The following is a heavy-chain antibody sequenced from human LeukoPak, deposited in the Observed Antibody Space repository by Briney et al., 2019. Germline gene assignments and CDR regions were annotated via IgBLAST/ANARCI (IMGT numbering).Heavy chain of an antibody. CDR3: ARVDLSYYYDSSGYYGAYFDY. D-gene: IGHD3-22*01. CDR2: INPNSGGT. CDR1: GYTFTGYY. J-gene: IGHJ4*02. Sequence: ASVKVSCKASGYTFTGYYMHWVRQAPGQGLEWMGWINPNSGGTNYAQKFQGRVTMTRDTSISTAYMELSRLRSDDTAVYYCARVDLSYYYDSSGYYGAYFDYWGQGTLVTVSP. V-gene: IGHV1-2*02.